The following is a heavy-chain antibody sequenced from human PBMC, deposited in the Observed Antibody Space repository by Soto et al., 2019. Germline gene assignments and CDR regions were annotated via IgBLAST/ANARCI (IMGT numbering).Heavy chain of an antibody. D-gene: IGHD4-4*01. CDR1: GGSVNSGPSY. CDR2: IYYTGST. CDR3: AREVRTVNGLYFDY. J-gene: IGHJ4*02. V-gene: IGHV4-61*01. Sequence: QVQLQESGPGLVKPSETLSLTCTVSGGSVNSGPSYWSWVRQPPGKALECIGNIYYTGSTIYNPSLKSRVTISVDTSKNQFSLKLSSVTAADSVVYYCAREVRTVNGLYFDYWGQGTLVTVSS.